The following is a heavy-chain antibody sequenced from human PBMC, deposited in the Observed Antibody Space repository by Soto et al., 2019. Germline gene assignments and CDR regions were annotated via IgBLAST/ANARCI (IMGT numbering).Heavy chain of an antibody. V-gene: IGHV4-30-4*01. CDR2: IYYSGST. CDR1: GGSISSGDYY. D-gene: IGHD6-13*01. Sequence: SETLSLTCTVSGGSISSGDYYWSWIRQPPGKGLEWIGYIYYSGSTYYNPSLKSRVTISVDTSTNKFSLKLSSVTAAETAVYYCAREAREAYSSSWYLYYFDYWGQGTLVTVSS. CDR3: AREAREAYSSSWYLYYFDY. J-gene: IGHJ4*02.